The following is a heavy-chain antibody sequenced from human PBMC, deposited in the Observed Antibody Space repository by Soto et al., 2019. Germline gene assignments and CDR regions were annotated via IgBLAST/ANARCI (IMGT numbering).Heavy chain of an antibody. D-gene: IGHD6-19*01. CDR3: ARGGWSLDY. CDR2: IYYTGSA. Sequence: QVQLQESGPGLVKPSETLSLTCSVAGGSISSAYWSWIRQPPGDSLEWLGYIYYTGSANYNPSLKSRVSMSVDTSKNQFSLRLSSVTAADTAVYYCARGGWSLDYWGQGSLVVVSS. J-gene: IGHJ4*02. V-gene: IGHV4-59*12. CDR1: GGSISSAY.